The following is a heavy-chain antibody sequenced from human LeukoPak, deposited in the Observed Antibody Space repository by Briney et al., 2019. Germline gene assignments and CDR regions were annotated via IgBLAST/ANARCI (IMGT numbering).Heavy chain of an antibody. Sequence: GGSLRLSCAASGFTFSSYSMNWVRQAPGKGLEWVAFIRFDGNDKFYADSVKGRFTISKDTSRNTLYLQMNSLRAEDTAVYYCAKDLMRDRWFGESWGQGTLVTVSS. J-gene: IGHJ5*02. CDR1: GFTFSSYS. CDR2: IRFDGNDK. CDR3: AKDLMRDRWFGES. D-gene: IGHD3-10*01. V-gene: IGHV3-30*02.